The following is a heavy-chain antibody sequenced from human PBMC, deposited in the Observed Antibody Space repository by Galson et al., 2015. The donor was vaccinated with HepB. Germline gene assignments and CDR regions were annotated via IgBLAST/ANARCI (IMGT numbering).Heavy chain of an antibody. CDR3: ARDRQGSGSYFWFDP. J-gene: IGHJ5*02. CDR2: ISYDGSNK. CDR1: GFTFSSYA. Sequence: SLRLSCAASGFTFSSYAMHWVRQAPGKGLEWVAVISYDGSNKYYADSVKGRFTISRDNSKNTLYLQMNSLRAEDTAVYYCARDRQGSGSYFWFDPWGQGTLVTVSS. V-gene: IGHV3-30-3*01. D-gene: IGHD3-10*01.